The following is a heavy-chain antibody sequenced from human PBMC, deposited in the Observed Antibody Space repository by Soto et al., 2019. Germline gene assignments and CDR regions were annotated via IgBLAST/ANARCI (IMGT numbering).Heavy chain of an antibody. CDR3: AREDGYYDSSGFVDY. Sequence: EVQLVESGGGLVQPGGSLRLSCAASGFTFSSYSMNWVRQAPGKGLEWVSYISSSSSTIYYADSVKGRFTISRDNAKNSLYLQMNSLRAEDKAVYYCAREDGYYDSSGFVDYWGQGTLVTVSS. D-gene: IGHD3-22*01. CDR1: GFTFSSYS. J-gene: IGHJ4*02. CDR2: ISSSSSTI. V-gene: IGHV3-48*01.